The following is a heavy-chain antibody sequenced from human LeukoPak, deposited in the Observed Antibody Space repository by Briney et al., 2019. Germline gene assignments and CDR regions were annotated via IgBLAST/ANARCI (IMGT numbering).Heavy chain of an antibody. CDR3: AKGRTYYDILTGFDP. J-gene: IGHJ5*02. CDR1: GLTFSSYA. Sequence: GGSLRLSCAASGLTFSSYAMHWVRQAPGKGLEWVSAISGSGGSTYYADSVKGRFTISRDNAKNSLYLQMNSLRAEDTALYYCAKGRTYYDILTGFDPWGQGTLVTVSS. V-gene: IGHV3-23*01. CDR2: ISGSGGST. D-gene: IGHD3-9*01.